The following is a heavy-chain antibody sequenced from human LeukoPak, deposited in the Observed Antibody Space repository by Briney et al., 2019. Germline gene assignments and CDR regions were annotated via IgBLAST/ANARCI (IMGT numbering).Heavy chain of an antibody. Sequence: ASVKVSCKASGYTFTSYDINWVRQATGQRLEWMGWMNPNSGNTGYAQKFQGRVTMTRNTSISTAYMEPSSLRSEDTAVYYCAKLAGPTMVRGFSWFDPWGQGTLVTVSS. CDR2: MNPNSGNT. J-gene: IGHJ5*02. V-gene: IGHV1-8*01. CDR1: GYTFTSYD. D-gene: IGHD3-10*01. CDR3: AKLAGPTMVRGFSWFDP.